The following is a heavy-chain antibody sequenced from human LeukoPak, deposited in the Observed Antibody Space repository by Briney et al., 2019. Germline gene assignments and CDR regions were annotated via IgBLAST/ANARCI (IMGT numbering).Heavy chain of an antibody. J-gene: IGHJ4*02. CDR1: GYTFTGYS. Sequence: ASVKVSCKASGYTFTGYSIHWVRQAPGQGLEWMGWINPEKRDTGYAHKFQGRVTMTSDTSISTAYMELSSLRSDDTAVYYCAKKVRGPSHPLDFWGQGTLVTVSS. D-gene: IGHD5-12*01. CDR2: INPEKRDT. CDR3: AKKVRGPSHPLDF. V-gene: IGHV1-2*02.